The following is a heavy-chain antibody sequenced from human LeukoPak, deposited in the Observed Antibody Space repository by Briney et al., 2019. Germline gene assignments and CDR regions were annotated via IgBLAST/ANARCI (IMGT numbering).Heavy chain of an antibody. J-gene: IGHJ3*02. CDR1: GYTFTSYG. CDR2: ISAYNGNT. V-gene: IGHV1-18*01. D-gene: IGHD5-12*01. Sequence: AASVKVSCKASGYTFTSYGISWVRQAPGQGLEWMGWISAYNGNTNYAQKLQGRVTMTTDTSTSTAYMELSSLRSEDTAVYYCAANRGYMDAFDIWGQGTMVTVSS. CDR3: AANRGYMDAFDI.